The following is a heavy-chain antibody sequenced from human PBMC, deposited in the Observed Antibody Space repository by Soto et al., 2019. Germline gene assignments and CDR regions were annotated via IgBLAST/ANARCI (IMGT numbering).Heavy chain of an antibody. CDR2: ISDDGINT. D-gene: IGHD3-16*01. V-gene: IGHV3-30-3*01. CDR3: ARGMITFGGY. Sequence: QVQLVESGGGVVQHGRSLRLSCAASGFTFNNYAMYWVRQAPGKGLEWMAVISDDGINTYYADSVKGRFTISRDNSKTTMYLQMSSMRPEDTAVYYCARGMITFGGYWGQGTLVTVSS. CDR1: GFTFNNYA. J-gene: IGHJ4*02.